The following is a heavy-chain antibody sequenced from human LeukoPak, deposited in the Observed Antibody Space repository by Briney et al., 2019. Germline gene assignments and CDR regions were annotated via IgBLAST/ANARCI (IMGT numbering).Heavy chain of an antibody. Sequence: PGGSLRLSCAASGFTFSSYGMHWVSQAPGKGLEWVAVIWYDGSNKYYADSVKGRFTISRDNSKNTLYLQMNRLRAEDTAVYYCARDYYGSGSYPLVYWGQGTLVTVSS. CDR1: GFTFSSYG. V-gene: IGHV3-33*01. CDR2: IWYDGSNK. D-gene: IGHD3-10*01. CDR3: ARDYYGSGSYPLVY. J-gene: IGHJ4*02.